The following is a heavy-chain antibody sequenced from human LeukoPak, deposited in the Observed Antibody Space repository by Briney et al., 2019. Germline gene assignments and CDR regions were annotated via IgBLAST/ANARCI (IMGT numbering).Heavy chain of an antibody. Sequence: PSETLSLTCTVSGGSISSGSYYWGWIRQPAGKGLEWIGRIYTSGRTKYNPSIKSRVTISGDTSKNQFSLKLSSVTAADTSVYYCARDQWHYDILTGYYNPGYYYMDVWGKGTTVTVSS. CDR3: ARDQWHYDILTGYYNPGYYYMDV. D-gene: IGHD3-9*01. V-gene: IGHV4-61*02. J-gene: IGHJ6*03. CDR2: IYTSGRT. CDR1: GGSISSGSYY.